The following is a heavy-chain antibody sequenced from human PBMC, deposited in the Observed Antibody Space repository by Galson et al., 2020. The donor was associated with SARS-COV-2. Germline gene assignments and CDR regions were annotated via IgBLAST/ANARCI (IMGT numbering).Heavy chain of an antibody. J-gene: IGHJ6*02. CDR2: IYSGGST. CDR1: GFTVSSNY. D-gene: IGHD3-3*01. V-gene: IGHV3-66*01. Sequence: TGGSLRLSCAASGFTVSSNYMSWVRQAPGKGLEWVSVIYSGGSTYYADSMKGRFTISRDNSKNTLYLQMNSLRAEDTAVYYCARDVDFWSGVYYYGMDVWGQGTTVTDSS. CDR3: ARDVDFWSGVYYYGMDV.